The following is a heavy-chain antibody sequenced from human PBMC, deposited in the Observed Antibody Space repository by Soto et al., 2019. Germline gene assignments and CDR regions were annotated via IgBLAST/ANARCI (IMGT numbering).Heavy chain of an antibody. CDR2: IYYSGSS. CDR1: GGSISSSSYY. Sequence: QLHLQESGPGLVKPSETLSLTCTVSGGSISSSSYYWGWIRQPPGKGLEWIGTIYYSGSSHYNPSLKSRVIMSVDTSKNQFSLKLTSVTASDTAVYYCARRGSSIWSSWFDPWGQGTLVTVSS. V-gene: IGHV4-39*01. D-gene: IGHD6-13*01. CDR3: ARRGSSIWSSWFDP. J-gene: IGHJ5*02.